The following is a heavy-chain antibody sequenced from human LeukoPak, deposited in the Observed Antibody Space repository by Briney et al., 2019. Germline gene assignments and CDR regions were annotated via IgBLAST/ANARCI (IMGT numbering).Heavy chain of an antibody. V-gene: IGHV1-18*01. CDR3: ARDPARSGTYDY. Sequence: VKVSCKASGYTFTSYGISWVRQAPGQGLEWMGWISAYNANTNYAQKLQGRVTMTTDTPTSTAYMELRSLRSDDTAVYYCARDPARSGTYDYWGQGTLVTVSS. CDR2: ISAYNANT. CDR1: GYTFTSYG. D-gene: IGHD1-26*01. J-gene: IGHJ4*02.